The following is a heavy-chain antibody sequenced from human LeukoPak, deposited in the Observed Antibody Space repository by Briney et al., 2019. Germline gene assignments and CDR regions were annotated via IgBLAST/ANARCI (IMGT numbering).Heavy chain of an antibody. CDR3: ARPATVTTSFWYFDL. D-gene: IGHD4-17*01. CDR2: IFYSGST. CDR1: GGSISTSSYY. J-gene: IGHJ2*01. Sequence: PPGTLSLTCTISGGSISTSSYYWGWIRQPPGKGLEWIGSIFYSGSTYYNPSLKSRVTISVDTSKNQFSLNLSSVTAADTAVYYCARPATVTTSFWYFDLWGRGTLVTVSS. V-gene: IGHV4-39*01.